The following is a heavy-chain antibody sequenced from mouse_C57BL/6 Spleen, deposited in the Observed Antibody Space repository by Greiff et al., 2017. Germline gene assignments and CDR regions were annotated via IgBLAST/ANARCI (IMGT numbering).Heavy chain of an antibody. D-gene: IGHD1-1*01. CDR3: AKPHYGSSCWYFDV. Sequence: EVQGVESGGGLVKPGGSLKLSCAASGFTFSDYGMHWVRQAPEKGLEWVAYISSGSSTIYYADTVKGRFTISRDNAKNTLCLQMTSLRSEDTAMYYCAKPHYGSSCWYFDVWGTGTTVTVSS. J-gene: IGHJ1*03. V-gene: IGHV5-17*01. CDR1: GFTFSDYG. CDR2: ISSGSSTI.